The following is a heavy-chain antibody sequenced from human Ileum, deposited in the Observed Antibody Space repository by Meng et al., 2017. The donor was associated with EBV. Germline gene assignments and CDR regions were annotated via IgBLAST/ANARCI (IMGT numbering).Heavy chain of an antibody. J-gene: IGHJ4*02. V-gene: IGHV1-8*01. CDR1: GYTFTSYD. CDR2: MNPNRGTT. D-gene: IGHD6-19*01. Sequence: QVQLVQAGAGVKKPGASGKVSCKASGYTFTSYDINWVRQGTGQGLEWMGWMNPNRGTTGYAQKFQGRVTMTRNISKSTAYMDLSSLRSEDTAVYYCATGVADFEYWGQGTLVTVSS. CDR3: ATGVADFEY.